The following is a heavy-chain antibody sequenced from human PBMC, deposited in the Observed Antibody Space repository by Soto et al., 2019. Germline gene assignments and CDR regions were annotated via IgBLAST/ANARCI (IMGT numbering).Heavy chain of an antibody. CDR3: ASGAYDSAFDI. Sequence: EEQLVESGGGLVQPGGSLRLSCTASGFTFSSYWMHWVRQAPGKGLVWVSRINSDGSSTAYADSVKGRFTISRDNAKNTLYLQMNSLRAEDTAVYYCASGAYDSAFDIWGQGTMVTVSS. CDR1: GFTFSSYW. V-gene: IGHV3-74*01. J-gene: IGHJ3*02. CDR2: INSDGSST. D-gene: IGHD3-22*01.